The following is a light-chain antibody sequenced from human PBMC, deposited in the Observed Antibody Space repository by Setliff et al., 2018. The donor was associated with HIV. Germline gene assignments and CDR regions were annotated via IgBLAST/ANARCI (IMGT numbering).Light chain of an antibody. CDR1: SSDIGSHNH. Sequence: PPSASGSPGQSVAISCTGTSSDIGSHNHVSWYQQYPGKAPKLMIYELSQRPSGVPDRFSGSKSGNTASLTVSGLQAEDEADYYCASYAGDGVHDIYVFGTGTKVTVL. V-gene: IGLV2-8*01. CDR3: ASYAGDGVHDIYV. CDR2: ELS. J-gene: IGLJ1*01.